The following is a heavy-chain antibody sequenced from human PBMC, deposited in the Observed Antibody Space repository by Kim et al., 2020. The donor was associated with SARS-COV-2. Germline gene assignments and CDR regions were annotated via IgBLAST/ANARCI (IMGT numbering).Heavy chain of an antibody. CDR2: IYYSGST. CDR1: GGSISSYY. V-gene: IGHV4-59*01. D-gene: IGHD3-10*01. CDR3: ARDAAYYGSGAAFDP. Sequence: SETLSLTCTVSGGSISSYYWSWIRQPPGKGLEWIGYIYYSGSTNYNPSLKSRVTISVDTSKNQFSLKLSSVTAADTAVYYCARDAAYYGSGAAFDPWGQGTLVTVSS. J-gene: IGHJ5*02.